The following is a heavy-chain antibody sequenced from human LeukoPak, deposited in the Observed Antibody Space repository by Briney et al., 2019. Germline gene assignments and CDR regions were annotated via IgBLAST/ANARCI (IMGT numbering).Heavy chain of an antibody. J-gene: IGHJ5*02. Sequence: AGGSLRLSCAASGFTFSSYGMHWVRQAPGKGLEWVAFIRYDGSNKYYADSVKGRFTISRDNAKKSLYLQMNSLRAEDTAVYYCARGRDSGYDYRFDPWGQGILVTVSS. CDR3: ARGRDSGYDYRFDP. CDR1: GFTFSSYG. CDR2: IRYDGSNK. D-gene: IGHD5-12*01. V-gene: IGHV3-30*02.